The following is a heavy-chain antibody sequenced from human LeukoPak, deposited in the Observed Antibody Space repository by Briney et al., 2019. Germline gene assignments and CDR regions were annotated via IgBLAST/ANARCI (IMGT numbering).Heavy chain of an antibody. J-gene: IGHJ4*02. D-gene: IGHD6-6*01. V-gene: IGHV4-30-2*01. CDR3: AREVAARPDY. CDR2: IYHSGST. CDR1: GGSISSGGYY. Sequence: SETLSLTCTVSGGSISSGGYYWSWIRQPPGKGLEWIGYIYHSGSTYYNPSLKSRVTISVDRSKNQFSLKLSSVTAADTVVYYCAREVAARPDYWGQGTLVTVSS.